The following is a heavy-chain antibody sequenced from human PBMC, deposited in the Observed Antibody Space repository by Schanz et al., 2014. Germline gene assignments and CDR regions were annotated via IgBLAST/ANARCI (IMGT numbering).Heavy chain of an antibody. D-gene: IGHD6-13*01. J-gene: IGHJ4*02. V-gene: IGHV3-30*18. CDR2: ISYDGNNE. CDR3: AKDLAAVGVFDY. CDR1: GITFSGYS. Sequence: VQLVESGGGLAQPGGSLRLSCAASGITFSGYSMNWVRQAPGKGLEWVAVISYDGNNEDYADSVKGRFTISRDNLKNTVYLQMNSLRAGDTAIYYCAKDLAAVGVFDYWGQGSLVTVSP.